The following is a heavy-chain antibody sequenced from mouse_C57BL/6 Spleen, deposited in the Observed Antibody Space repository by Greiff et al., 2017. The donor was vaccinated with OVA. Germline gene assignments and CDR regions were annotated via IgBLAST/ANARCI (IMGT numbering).Heavy chain of an antibody. CDR3: AREVKEDWYFDV. D-gene: IGHD2-13*01. CDR1: GYSITSGYY. J-gene: IGHJ1*03. Sequence: EVKLMESGPGLVKPSQSLSLTCSVTGYSITSGYYWNWIRQFPGNKLEWMGYISYDGSNNYNPSLKNRISITRDTSKNQFFLKLNSVTTEDTATYYCAREVKEDWYFDVWGTGTTVTVSS. CDR2: ISYDGSN. V-gene: IGHV3-6*01.